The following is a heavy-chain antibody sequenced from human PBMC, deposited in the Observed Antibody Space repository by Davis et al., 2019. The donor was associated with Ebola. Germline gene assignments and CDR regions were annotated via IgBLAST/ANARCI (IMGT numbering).Heavy chain of an antibody. J-gene: IGHJ4*02. V-gene: IGHV3-7*01. CDR2: IKQDGSEK. CDR1: GFTFSSYW. Sequence: PGGSLRLSCAASGFTFSSYWMSWVRQAPGKGLEWVANIKQDGSEKYYVDSVKGRFTISRDNAKNSLYLQMNSLRVEDTAVYYCASGYCRGGSCFRSPTNWGQGTLATVSS. CDR3: ASGYCRGGSCFRSPTN. D-gene: IGHD2-15*01.